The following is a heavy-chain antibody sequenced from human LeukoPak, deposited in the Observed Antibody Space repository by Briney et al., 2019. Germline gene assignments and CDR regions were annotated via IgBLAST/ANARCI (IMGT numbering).Heavy chain of an antibody. CDR1: GFTFSSYW. D-gene: IGHD1-26*01. J-gene: IGHJ5*02. CDR3: ARDRDSGSYPHGGGFDP. V-gene: IGHV3-74*01. CDR2: INSDGSST. Sequence: GGSLRLSCAASGFTFSSYWMHWVRQAPGKGLVWVSRINSDGSSTSYADSVKGRFTISRDNAKNTLYLQMNSLRAEDTAEYYGARDRDSGSYPHGGGFDPWGQGTLVTVSS.